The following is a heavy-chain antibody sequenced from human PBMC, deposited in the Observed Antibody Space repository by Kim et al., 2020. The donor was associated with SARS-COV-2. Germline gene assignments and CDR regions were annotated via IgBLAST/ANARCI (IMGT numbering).Heavy chain of an antibody. Sequence: TEDAAAVKDRFTISRDESKDSLYLQMNSLETEDTAVYYCTRAAGSKTGMDVWGQGTTVTVSS. CDR3: TRAAGSKTGMDV. CDR2: T. V-gene: IGHV3-72*01. D-gene: IGHD2-2*01. J-gene: IGHJ6*02.